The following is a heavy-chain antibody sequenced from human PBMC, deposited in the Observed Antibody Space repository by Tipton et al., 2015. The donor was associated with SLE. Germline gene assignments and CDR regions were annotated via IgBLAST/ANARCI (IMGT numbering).Heavy chain of an antibody. V-gene: IGHV4-39*01. CDR1: GGSISTSNDY. CDR2: IYSSGGT. J-gene: IGHJ4*02. CDR3: ASGEGYFDY. Sequence: TLSLTCTVSGGSISTSNDYWGWIRQPPGKGLEWIGSIYSSGGTYYNPSLKSRATISLDTSKNQFSLNLSSVTAADTAVYYCASGEGYFDYWGQGTLVTVSS.